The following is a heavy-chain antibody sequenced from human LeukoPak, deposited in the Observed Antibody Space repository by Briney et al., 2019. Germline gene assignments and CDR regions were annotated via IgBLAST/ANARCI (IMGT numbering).Heavy chain of an antibody. D-gene: IGHD1-26*01. CDR2: ISSSGSTI. CDR3: ARDPSPVSGSYYCDY. V-gene: IGHV3-48*03. CDR1: GFTFSSYE. Sequence: GSLRLSCAASGFTFSSYEMNWVRQAPGKGLEWVSYISSSGSTIYYADSVKGRFTISRDNAKNSLYLQMNSLRAEDTAVYYCARDPSPVSGSYYCDYWGQGTLVTVSS. J-gene: IGHJ4*02.